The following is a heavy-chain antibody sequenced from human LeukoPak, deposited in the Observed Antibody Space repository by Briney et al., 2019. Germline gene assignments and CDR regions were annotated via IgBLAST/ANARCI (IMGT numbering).Heavy chain of an antibody. Sequence: PSGTLSLTCTVSGGSISSYYWSWIRQPAGKGLEWIGRIYTSGSTNYNPSLKSRVTMSVDTSKNQFSLKLSSVTAADTAVYYCARDGTVKTGDYFDYWGQGTLVTVSS. V-gene: IGHV4-4*07. CDR2: IYTSGST. CDR1: GGSISSYY. J-gene: IGHJ4*02. CDR3: ARDGTVKTGDYFDY. D-gene: IGHD4-17*01.